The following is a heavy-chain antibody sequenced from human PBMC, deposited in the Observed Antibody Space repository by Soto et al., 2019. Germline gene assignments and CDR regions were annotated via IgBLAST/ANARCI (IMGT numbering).Heavy chain of an antibody. CDR3: ARVLFSVDTAMIFDY. CDR2: ISSSSSYI. D-gene: IGHD5-18*01. Sequence: PGGSLRLSCAASVFTFSSCSMNWFRQAPVKGLEWVSSISSSSSYIYYADSVKGRFTISRDNAKNSLYLQMNSLRAEDTAVYYCARVLFSVDTAMIFDYWGQGTLVTVSS. J-gene: IGHJ4*02. CDR1: VFTFSSCS. V-gene: IGHV3-21*01.